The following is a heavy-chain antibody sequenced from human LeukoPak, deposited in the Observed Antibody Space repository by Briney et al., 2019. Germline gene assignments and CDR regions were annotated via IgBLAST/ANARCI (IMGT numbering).Heavy chain of an antibody. CDR3: ARELYYDFWSGYSDY. CDR2: ISSSSSYI. Sequence: GGSLRLSCAASGFTFSSYSMNWVRQAPGKGLEWVSSISSSSSYIYYADSVKGRFTISRDNAKNSLYLQMNSLRAEDTAVYYCARELYYDFWSGYSDYWGQGTLVTVSS. CDR1: GFTFSSYS. V-gene: IGHV3-21*01. J-gene: IGHJ4*02. D-gene: IGHD3-3*01.